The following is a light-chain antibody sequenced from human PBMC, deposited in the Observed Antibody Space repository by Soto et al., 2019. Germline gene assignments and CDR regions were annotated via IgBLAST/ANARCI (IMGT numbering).Light chain of an antibody. CDR1: SNDIDGYNY. Sequence: QSDLTKPASVSGSPGQAITISCTGNSNDIDGYNYVSWYQQHPGKAPKLMIYDVSNRPSGISDRFSGSKSGNTASLTISGLQAEDEADYYCNSYTSSNTYVFGTGT. CDR3: NSYTSSNTYV. J-gene: IGLJ1*01. CDR2: DVS. V-gene: IGLV2-14*01.